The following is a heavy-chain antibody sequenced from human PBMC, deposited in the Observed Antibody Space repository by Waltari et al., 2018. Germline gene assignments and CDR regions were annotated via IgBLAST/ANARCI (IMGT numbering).Heavy chain of an antibody. Sequence: QVQLQESGPGLVKRSETLSLTCTVSGGSISSYYWSWIRQPPGKGLEWIGYMYYRGNSNYDPSLTGRITISVDTSKNQFSLKLSSVTAADTAVYYCAGGGGIVGATPFDYWGQGTLVTVSS. CDR3: AGGGGIVGATPFDY. CDR1: GGSISSYY. CDR2: MYYRGNS. J-gene: IGHJ4*02. D-gene: IGHD1-26*01. V-gene: IGHV4-59*01.